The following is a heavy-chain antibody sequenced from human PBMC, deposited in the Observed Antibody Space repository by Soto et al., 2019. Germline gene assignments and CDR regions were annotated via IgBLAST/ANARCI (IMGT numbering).Heavy chain of an antibody. J-gene: IGHJ6*02. CDR2: ISGSGGST. Sequence: GCSPRLSSAACRVSFNSSAMSGFRKTPGKGLEWVSAISGSGGSTYYADSVKGRFTISRDNSKNTLYLQMNSLRAEDTAVYYCAKDLMLYYYGMDVWGQGTTVTVSS. CDR1: RVSFNSSA. CDR3: AKDLMLYYYGMDV. D-gene: IGHD2-8*01. V-gene: IGHV3-23*01.